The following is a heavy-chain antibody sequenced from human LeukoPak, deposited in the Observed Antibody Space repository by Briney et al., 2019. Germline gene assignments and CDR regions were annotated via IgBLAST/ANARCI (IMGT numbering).Heavy chain of an antibody. CDR3: ARDQGSLTRSWYTGY. D-gene: IGHD6-13*01. CDR1: GYTFTGYH. J-gene: IGHJ4*02. V-gene: IGHV1-2*06. Sequence: ASVKVSCKASGYTFTGYHIHWVRQAPGQGLEWMGRINPYSGDTNFAQKFQGRVTMTRDTSITTAYMDLTSLTPDDTAVYFCARDQGSLTRSWYTGYWGQGTQVTVSS. CDR2: INPYSGDT.